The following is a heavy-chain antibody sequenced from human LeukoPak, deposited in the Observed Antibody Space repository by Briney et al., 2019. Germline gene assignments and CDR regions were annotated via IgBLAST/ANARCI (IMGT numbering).Heavy chain of an antibody. V-gene: IGHV3-64*04. D-gene: IGHD5-12*01. J-gene: IGHJ6*02. CDR2: ISSNGGST. CDR3: ARNVGSRGYYYYYYGMDV. CDR1: GFTFSSYA. Sequence: GGSLRLSCSASGFTFSSYAMHWVRQAPGKGLEDVSVISSNGGSTYYADSVKGRFTISRDNSKNTVYLQMNSLRAEDTAVYYCARNVGSRGYYYYYYGMDVWGQGTTVTVSS.